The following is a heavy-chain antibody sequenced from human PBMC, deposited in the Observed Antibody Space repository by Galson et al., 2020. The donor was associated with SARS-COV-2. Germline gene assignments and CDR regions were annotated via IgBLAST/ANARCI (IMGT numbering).Heavy chain of an antibody. CDR2: FDPEDGET. CDR1: GYNITELS. J-gene: IGHJ6*03. D-gene: IGHD3-10*01. V-gene: IGHV1-24*01. Sequence: DSVKVSCKVSGYNITELSMHWVRQAPGKGLEWMGVFDPEDGETIYAQKFQGRVTMTEDTSTDTAYMELSSLRSEDTAVYYCATLGSLGDPYSYYYYYYYMDVWFKGTTVTVSS. CDR3: ATLGSLGDPYSYYYYYYYMDV.